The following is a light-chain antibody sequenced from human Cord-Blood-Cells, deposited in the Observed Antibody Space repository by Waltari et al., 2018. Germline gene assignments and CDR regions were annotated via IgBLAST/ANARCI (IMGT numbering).Light chain of an antibody. Sequence: VVTPAPGTLPLSPGDMASLTCMASQSVSSSYLAWYQQKPGQAPRHLIYGASSRATGIPDRFSGSGSGTDFTLTISRLEPEDFAVYYCQQYGSSPRTFGQGTKVEIK. CDR1: QSVSSSY. J-gene: IGKJ1*01. V-gene: IGKV3-20*01. CDR3: QQYGSSPRT. CDR2: GAS.